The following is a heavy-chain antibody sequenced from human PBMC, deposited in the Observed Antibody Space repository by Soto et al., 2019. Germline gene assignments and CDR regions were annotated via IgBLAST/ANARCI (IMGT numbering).Heavy chain of an antibody. V-gene: IGHV4-39*01. CDR2: IYYSGST. Sequence: SEPQSLTCTVSGGSISSGDYYWSWIRQPPGKGLEWIGSIYYSGSTYYNPSLKSRVTISVDTSKNQFSLKLSSVTAADTAVYYCARGFPTVVTVDYWGQGTLVTVPS. CDR3: ARGFPTVVTVDY. D-gene: IGHD4-17*01. CDR1: GGSISSGDYY. J-gene: IGHJ4*02.